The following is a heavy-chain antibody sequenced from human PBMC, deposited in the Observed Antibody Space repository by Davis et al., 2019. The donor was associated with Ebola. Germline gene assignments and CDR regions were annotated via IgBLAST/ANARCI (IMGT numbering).Heavy chain of an antibody. CDR3: ARGLLRTGFDY. J-gene: IGHJ4*02. CDR1: GDSVSISSGG. CDR2: TYFNSKWYN. D-gene: IGHD3/OR15-3a*01. V-gene: IGHV6-1*01. Sequence: HSQTLSLTCAVSGDSVSISSGGYNWIRQSPSRGLEWLGRTYFNSKWYNDYAVSVKSRIAINPDTSKNQFSLQLDSVTPEDTAVYYCARGLLRTGFDYWGQGTLVTVSS.